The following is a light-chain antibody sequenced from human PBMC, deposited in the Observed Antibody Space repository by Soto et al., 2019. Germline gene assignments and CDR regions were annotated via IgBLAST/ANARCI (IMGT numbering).Light chain of an antibody. CDR3: LLFYGGAWV. Sequence: QAVVTQEPSLTVSPGGTVTLTCASSTGAVTSDYYPIWFQQKPGQAPRALIYSTGNKHSKTPARFSGSLLGGKAALTLSGVQPEDEADYYCLLFYGGAWVFGGGTKLTVL. CDR1: TGAVTSDYY. V-gene: IGLV7-43*01. J-gene: IGLJ3*02. CDR2: STG.